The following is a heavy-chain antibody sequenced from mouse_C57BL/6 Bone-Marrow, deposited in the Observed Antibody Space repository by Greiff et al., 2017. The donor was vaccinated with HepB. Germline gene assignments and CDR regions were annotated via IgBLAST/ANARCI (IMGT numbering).Heavy chain of an antibody. J-gene: IGHJ1*03. CDR2: IDPANGNT. V-gene: IGHV14-3*01. Sequence: VHVKQSVAELVRPGASVKLSCTASGFNIKNTYMHWVKQRPEQGLEWIGRIDPANGNTKYAPKFQGKATITADTSSNTAYLQLSSLTSEDTAIYYCARSYGSSPHWYFDVWGTGTTVTVSS. CDR1: GFNIKNTY. D-gene: IGHD1-1*01. CDR3: ARSYGSSPHWYFDV.